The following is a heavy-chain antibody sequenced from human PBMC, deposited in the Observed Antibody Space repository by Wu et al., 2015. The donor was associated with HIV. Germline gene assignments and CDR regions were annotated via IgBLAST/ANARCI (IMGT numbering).Heavy chain of an antibody. D-gene: IGHD3-3*01. CDR1: GYAFTGYY. Sequence: QVQLVQSGAEMKKPGASVQVSCKASGYAFTGYYIHWVRQAPGQGLEWMAWINPNSGATKFAQKFQGRVTMTRDTSFSIVYMELRRLRSDDTAVYYCARDTNYWYFDVWGRGTLVTVSS. CDR2: INPNSGAT. CDR3: ARDTNYWYFDV. J-gene: IGHJ2*01. V-gene: IGHV1-2*02.